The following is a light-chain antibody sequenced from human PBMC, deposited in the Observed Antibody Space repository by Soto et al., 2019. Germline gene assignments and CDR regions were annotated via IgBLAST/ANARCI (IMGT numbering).Light chain of an antibody. CDR3: QQYNIAPQT. CDR2: HAS. Sequence: EVVLTQSPGTLSLSPGERATLSCRASQIISSNYLAWYQQKPGQAPRLVIYHASSRATGIPDRFSGSGSETDFSLIISRLEPEDFAVYYCQQYNIAPQTFGQGTKVEIK. J-gene: IGKJ1*01. CDR1: QIISSNY. V-gene: IGKV3-20*01.